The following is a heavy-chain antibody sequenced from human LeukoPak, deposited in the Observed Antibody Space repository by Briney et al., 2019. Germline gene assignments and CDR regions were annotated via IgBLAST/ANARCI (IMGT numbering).Heavy chain of an antibody. CDR2: IRSDGSDA. D-gene: IGHD1-14*01. CDR1: GFTFSDTW. J-gene: IGHJ4*02. Sequence: GGSLRLSCAASGFTFSDTWMHCVLQVPGEGRVWCSRIRSDGSDARYAESVKGRFTISRDNSKNTLYLQMNSLRAEDTAVYYCARYADGIFYWGQGTLVTVSS. V-gene: IGHV3-74*01. CDR3: ARYADGIFY.